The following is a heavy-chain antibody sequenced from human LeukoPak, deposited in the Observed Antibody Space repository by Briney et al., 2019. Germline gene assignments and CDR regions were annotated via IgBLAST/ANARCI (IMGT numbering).Heavy chain of an antibody. Sequence: GGSLRLSCAASGFTFSSYWMSWVRQAPGKGLEWVANIKQDGSEKYYVDSVKGRFTISRDNAKNSLYLQMNSLRAEDTAVYYCAGDRLELLWFGELLGPSDYWGQGTLVTVSS. V-gene: IGHV3-7*04. CDR1: GFTFSSYW. CDR3: AGDRLELLWFGELLGPSDY. CDR2: IKQDGSEK. J-gene: IGHJ4*02. D-gene: IGHD3-10*01.